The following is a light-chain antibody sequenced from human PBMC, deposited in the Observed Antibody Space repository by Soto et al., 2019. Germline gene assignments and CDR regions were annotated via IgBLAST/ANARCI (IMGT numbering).Light chain of an antibody. Sequence: QSALTQPASVSGSPGQSITISCTGTSSDVGGYNSVSWFQQHPGKAPQLIIYEVSNRPSGVSDRFSGSKSGNTASLTISGLQAEDETDCYCSSYTSTSAWVFGGGTKLTVL. CDR1: SSDVGGYNS. V-gene: IGLV2-14*01. CDR2: EVS. J-gene: IGLJ3*02. CDR3: SSYTSTSAWV.